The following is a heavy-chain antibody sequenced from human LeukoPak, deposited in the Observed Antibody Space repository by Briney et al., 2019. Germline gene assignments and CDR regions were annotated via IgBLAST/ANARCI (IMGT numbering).Heavy chain of an antibody. CDR3: ATDRGHLYSSSTPYYYYYMDV. Sequence: GASVKVSCKASGYTFTSYYMHWVRQAPGKGLEWMGGFDPEDGETIYAQKFQGRVAMTEDTSTDTAYMELSSLRSEDTAVYYCATDRGHLYSSSTPYYYYYMDVWGKGTTVTVSS. CDR2: FDPEDGET. D-gene: IGHD6-6*01. J-gene: IGHJ6*03. V-gene: IGHV1-24*01. CDR1: GYTFTSYY.